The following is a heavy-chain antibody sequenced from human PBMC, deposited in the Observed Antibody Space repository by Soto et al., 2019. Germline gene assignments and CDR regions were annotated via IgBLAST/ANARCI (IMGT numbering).Heavy chain of an antibody. CDR3: AREPYDITGNRIDS. D-gene: IGHD3-22*01. V-gene: IGHV4-30-4*01. J-gene: IGHJ5*01. CDR1: GGSIRGDYY. Sequence: TLSVSCAVSGGSIRGDYYWNWIRQSPGKGLEWIVYVYHTGSTYHNPSLKSRGSISVDTSNNQFSLKLSSVTAADTAVYFCAREPYDITGNRIDSWGQGIQVTVSS. CDR2: VYHTGST.